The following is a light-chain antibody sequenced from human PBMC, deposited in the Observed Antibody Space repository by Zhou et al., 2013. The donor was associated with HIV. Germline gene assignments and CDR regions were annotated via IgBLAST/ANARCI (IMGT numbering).Light chain of an antibody. CDR3: QQYGSLPIT. CDR2: GTS. CDR1: QSVSSNY. J-gene: IGKJ5*01. Sequence: ENVLTQSPGTLSLSPGERATLSCRASQSVSSNYLAWYQQKPGQAPRLLIYGTSSRATGIPDRFSGSGSGTDFTLTISRLEPEDFAVYYCQQYGSLPITFGQGTRLEIK. V-gene: IGKV3-20*01.